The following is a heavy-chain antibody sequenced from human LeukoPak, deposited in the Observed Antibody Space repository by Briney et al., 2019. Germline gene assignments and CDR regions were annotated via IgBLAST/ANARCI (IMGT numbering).Heavy chain of an antibody. V-gene: IGHV3-23*01. D-gene: IGHD5-24*01. CDR3: AKGGVPVEMATIEM. Sequence: GGSLRLSCAASGFTFTSYAMNWVRQAPGKGLEWVSRISDGSAGTYYADSVKGRFTISRDNSKNTLYLQMNSLRAEDTAVYYCAKGGVPVEMATIEMWGQGTLVTVSS. CDR2: ISDGSAGT. J-gene: IGHJ4*02. CDR1: GFTFTSYA.